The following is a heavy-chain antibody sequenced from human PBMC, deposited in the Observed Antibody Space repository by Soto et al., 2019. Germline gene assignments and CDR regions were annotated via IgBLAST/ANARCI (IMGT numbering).Heavy chain of an antibody. CDR1: GFSFSDYA. CDR3: AKGPDGSGYYHNWFDS. D-gene: IGHD3-22*01. J-gene: IGHJ5*01. Sequence: EVHLLESGGALVQPGGPLTLSCAASGFSFSDYAMSWVRQAPGKGLEWVSSISRTGDSAYYADSVKGRFAISRDRSNNRLSLQMNSLRVEDTAVYYCAKGPDGSGYYHNWFDSWGQGTLITVSS. CDR2: ISRTGDSA. V-gene: IGHV3-23*01.